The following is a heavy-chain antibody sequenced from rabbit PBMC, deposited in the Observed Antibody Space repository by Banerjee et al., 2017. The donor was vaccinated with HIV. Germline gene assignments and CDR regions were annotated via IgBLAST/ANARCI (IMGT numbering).Heavy chain of an antibody. D-gene: IGHD5-1*01. CDR3: ARVQGTYGYGCYAFPFNL. CDR1: GFSFNNKYV. J-gene: IGHJ4*01. V-gene: IGHV1S45*01. Sequence: QEQLEESGGDLVKPEGSLTLTCTASGFSFNNKYVMCWVRQAPGKGLEWIACIYTGSGITYYASWAKGRFTIAKTPSPTVTLQMTSLTVADTATDFWARVQGTYGYGCYAFPFNLWGPGTLVTGS. CDR2: IYTGSGIT.